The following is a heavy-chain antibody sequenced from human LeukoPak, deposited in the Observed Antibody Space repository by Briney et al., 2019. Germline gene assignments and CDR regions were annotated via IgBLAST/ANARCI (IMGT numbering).Heavy chain of an antibody. CDR1: GFTFSDYY. CDR3: ASSGSYRFDY. Sequence: GGSLRLSCAASGFTFSDYYMSWIRQAPGKGLEWVAYISNSDSTIYYADSVRGRFTISRDNAKNSLYLQMNSLRTEDTAVYYCASSGSYRFDYWGQGTLVTVSS. J-gene: IGHJ4*02. D-gene: IGHD1-26*01. V-gene: IGHV3-11*04. CDR2: ISNSDSTI.